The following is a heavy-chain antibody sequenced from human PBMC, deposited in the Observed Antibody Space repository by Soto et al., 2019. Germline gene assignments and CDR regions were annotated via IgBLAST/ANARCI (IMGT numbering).Heavy chain of an antibody. V-gene: IGHV4-59*01. CDR1: GGSMSGSF. Sequence: QVQLQESGPGLVKPSETLSLTCTVSGGSMSGSFWSWIRQPPGKGLEWIGYIYYSGNTDYNPSLKRRVTISVDTSKNQFSLQLSSVTAADTAVYYCARGAGYSSSWPFDPWGQGTLVIVSS. CDR3: ARGAGYSSSWPFDP. J-gene: IGHJ5*02. CDR2: IYYSGNT. D-gene: IGHD6-13*01.